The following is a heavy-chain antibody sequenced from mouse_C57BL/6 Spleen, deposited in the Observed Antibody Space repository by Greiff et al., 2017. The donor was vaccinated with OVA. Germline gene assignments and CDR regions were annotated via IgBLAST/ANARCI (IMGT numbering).Heavy chain of an antibody. Sequence: VQLQQSGPELVKPGASVKIPCKASGYTFTDYNMDWVKQSHGKSLAWIGDINPNNGGTIYTQKFKGKATLTVDKSSSTAYMELRSLTSEDTAVYYGARGGGITVWYFDVWGTGTTVTVSS. CDR3: ARGGGITVWYFDV. CDR1: GYTFTDYN. V-gene: IGHV1-18*01. J-gene: IGHJ1*03. D-gene: IGHD1-1*01. CDR2: INPNNGGT.